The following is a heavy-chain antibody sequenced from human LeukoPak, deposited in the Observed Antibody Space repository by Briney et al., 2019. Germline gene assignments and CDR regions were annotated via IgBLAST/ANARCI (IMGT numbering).Heavy chain of an antibody. CDR3: AKVGYVGRRYFEGRRCDL. D-gene: IGHD3-3*01. V-gene: IGHV3-23*01. Sequence: GGSLRLSCAASGFTLSNYVMSWGRKAPGEGLWWGSDFSGSCGRIYYAHPVKGQFTISRDNPKHTLDVQMNSLRAEDTAVYYCAKVGYVGRRYFEGRRCDLWGQGTVDSVS. CDR1: GFTLSNYV. CDR2: FSGSCGRI. J-gene: IGHJ4*02.